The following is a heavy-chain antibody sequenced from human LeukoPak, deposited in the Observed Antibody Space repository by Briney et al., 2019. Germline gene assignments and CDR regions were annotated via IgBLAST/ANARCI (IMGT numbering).Heavy chain of an antibody. CDR3: ASKGSGTAYGMDV. J-gene: IGHJ6*02. CDR1: GGSISSSSYY. D-gene: IGHD3-10*01. V-gene: IGHV4-39*07. CDR2: IYYSGST. Sequence: SETLSLTCTVSGGSISSSSYYWGWIRQPPGKGLEWIGSIYYSGSTYYNPSLKSRVTISVDTSKNQFSLKLSSVTAADTAVYHCASKGSGTAYGMDVWGQGTTVTVSS.